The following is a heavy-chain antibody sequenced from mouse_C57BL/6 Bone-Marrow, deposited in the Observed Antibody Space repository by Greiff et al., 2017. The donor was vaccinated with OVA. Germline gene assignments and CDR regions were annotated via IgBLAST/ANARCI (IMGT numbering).Heavy chain of an antibody. CDR1: GYTFTSYW. CDR3: ARERGFLFITFFDY. CDR2: IHPNSGST. V-gene: IGHV1-64*01. D-gene: IGHD1-1*01. J-gene: IGHJ2*01. Sequence: QVQLQQPGAELVKPGASVKLSCKASGYTFTSYWMHWVKQRPGQGLEWIGMIHPNSGSTNYNEKFKSKATLTVDKSSSTAYMQLSSLTSEDSAVYYCARERGFLFITFFDYWGQGTTLTVSS.